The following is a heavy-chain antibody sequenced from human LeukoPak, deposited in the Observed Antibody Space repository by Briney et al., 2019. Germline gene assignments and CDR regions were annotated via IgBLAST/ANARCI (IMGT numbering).Heavy chain of an antibody. Sequence: PGGSLRLSCVASGFTFSSYRMHWVRQAPGQGLEWVAGISGSGGSTYYADSVKGRFAISRDNPKNTLYLQMNSLRAEDTAVYFCAKRGVVIRVILVGFHKEAYYFDSWGQGALVTVSS. J-gene: IGHJ4*02. CDR2: ISGSGGST. D-gene: IGHD3-10*01. CDR1: GFTFSSYR. CDR3: AKRGVVIRVILVGFHKEAYYFDS. V-gene: IGHV3-23*01.